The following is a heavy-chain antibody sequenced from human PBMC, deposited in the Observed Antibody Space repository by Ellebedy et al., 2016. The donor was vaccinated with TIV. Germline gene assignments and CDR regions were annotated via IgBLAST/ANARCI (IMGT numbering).Heavy chain of an antibody. CDR3: ATDLATMFDY. CDR2: FDPEDGET. Sequence: ASVKVSCXASGGTFSSYAISWVRQAPGKGLEWMGGFDPEDGETIYAQKFQGRVTMTEDTSTDTAYMELSSLRSEDTAVYYCATDLATMFDYWGQGTLVTVSS. V-gene: IGHV1-24*01. CDR1: GGTFSSYA. J-gene: IGHJ4*02. D-gene: IGHD4/OR15-4a*01.